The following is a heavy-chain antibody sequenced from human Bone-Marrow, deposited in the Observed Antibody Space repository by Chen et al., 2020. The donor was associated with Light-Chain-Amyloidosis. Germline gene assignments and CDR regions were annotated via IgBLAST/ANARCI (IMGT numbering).Heavy chain of an antibody. V-gene: IGHV1-69*02. D-gene: IGHD2-2*01. J-gene: IGHJ2*01. CDR1: GGTFSSYT. CDR2: IIPILGIA. CDR3: ARGADCSSTSCYVWYFDL. Sequence: QVQLVQSGAEVKKPGSSVKVSCKASGGTFSSYTISWVRQAPGQGLEWMGRIIPILGIANYAQKVQGRVTITADKSTSTAYMELGSLRSEDTAVYYCARGADCSSTSCYVWYFDLWGRGTLVTVSS.